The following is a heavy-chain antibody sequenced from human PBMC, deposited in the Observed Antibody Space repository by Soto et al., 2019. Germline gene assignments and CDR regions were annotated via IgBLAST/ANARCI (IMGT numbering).Heavy chain of an antibody. V-gene: IGHV4-31*03. J-gene: IGHJ5*02. Sequence: QVQLQESGPGLVKPSQTLSLTCTVSGGSISSGGYYWTWIRQHPGKGLEWIGYIYYSGSTYYNPSRKSRLTKSVDTSKNQFSLKLRSVTAADTAVYYCARALGSGSYNNWFDPWGQGTLVTVSS. CDR1: GGSISSGGYY. CDR2: IYYSGST. D-gene: IGHD3-10*01. CDR3: ARALGSGSYNNWFDP.